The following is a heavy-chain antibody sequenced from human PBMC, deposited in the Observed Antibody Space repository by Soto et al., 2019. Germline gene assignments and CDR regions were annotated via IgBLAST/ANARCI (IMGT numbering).Heavy chain of an antibody. J-gene: IGHJ4*02. CDR2: ISYDGSNK. V-gene: IGHV3-30*18. CDR3: AKAPSPCSGGSCYVDY. CDR1: GFTFSSYG. Sequence: GGSLRLSCAASGFTFSSYGMYWVRQAPGKGLEWGAVISYDGSNKYYADSVKGRFTISRDNSKNMLYLQMNSLRAEDTAVYYCAKAPSPCSGGSCYVDYWGQGALVTVSS. D-gene: IGHD2-15*01.